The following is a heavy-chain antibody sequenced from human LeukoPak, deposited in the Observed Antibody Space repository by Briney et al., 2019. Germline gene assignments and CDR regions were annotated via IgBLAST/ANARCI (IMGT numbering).Heavy chain of an antibody. Sequence: PGGSLRLSCAASGFTFSSYSINWVRQAPGKGLEWVSSISSSSGYIYYADSVKGRFTISRDNAKNSLYLQMNSLRAEDTAVYYCARATGPKQSFDYWGQGTLVTVSS. J-gene: IGHJ4*02. D-gene: IGHD4-17*01. CDR1: GFTFSSYS. CDR3: ARATGPKQSFDY. V-gene: IGHV3-21*01. CDR2: ISSSSGYI.